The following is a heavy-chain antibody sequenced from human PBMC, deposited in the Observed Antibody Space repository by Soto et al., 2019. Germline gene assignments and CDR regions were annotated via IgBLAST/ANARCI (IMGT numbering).Heavy chain of an antibody. CDR3: AKDGLGSSGSYLDS. CDR2: ISNGGSNK. Sequence: TGGSLRLSCAASGFSFSSYDMHWVRQAPGKGLEWVALISNGGSNKYYADSVKGRFTISRDNSKNTLYLQMNSLRTEDTAVYYCAKDGLGSSGSYLDSWGQGTLVTVSS. D-gene: IGHD3-10*01. V-gene: IGHV3-30*18. CDR1: GFSFSSYD. J-gene: IGHJ4*02.